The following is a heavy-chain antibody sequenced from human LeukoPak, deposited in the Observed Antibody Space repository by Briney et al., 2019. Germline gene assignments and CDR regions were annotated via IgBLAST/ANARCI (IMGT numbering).Heavy chain of an antibody. Sequence: GGSLRLSCAASGFTFTSYGISWVRQAPGQGLEWMGWISAYNGNTNYAQKLQGRVTMTTDTSTSTAYMELRSLRSDDTAVYYCARDAYIVGATRDYWGQGTLVTVSS. CDR1: GFTFTSYG. D-gene: IGHD1-26*01. J-gene: IGHJ4*02. V-gene: IGHV1-18*01. CDR2: ISAYNGNT. CDR3: ARDAYIVGATRDY.